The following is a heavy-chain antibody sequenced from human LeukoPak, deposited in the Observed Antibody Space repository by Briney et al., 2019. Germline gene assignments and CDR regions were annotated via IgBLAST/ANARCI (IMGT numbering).Heavy chain of an antibody. CDR1: AFTFSDYS. V-gene: IGHV3-48*01. CDR3: ARDRLTSGSYFFDY. CDR2: ISGRSSTI. J-gene: IGHJ4*02. Sequence: GGSLRLSCAASAFTFSDYSMNWVRQAPGKGLEWISYISGRSSTIYYADSVRDRFTISRDNAKNSMYLQMNSLRAEDTAVYYCARDRLTSGSYFFDYWGQGTLVTVSS. D-gene: IGHD1-26*01.